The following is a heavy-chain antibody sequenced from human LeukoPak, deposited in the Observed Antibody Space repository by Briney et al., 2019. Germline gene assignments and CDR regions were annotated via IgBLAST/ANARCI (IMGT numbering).Heavy chain of an antibody. J-gene: IGHJ3*02. Sequence: LRLSCAASGFTVSSNFMSWIRQHPGKGLEWIGYIYYSGSTYYNPSLKSRVTISVDTSKNQFSLKLSSVTAADTAVYYCARESSGYYYVDAFDIWGQGTMVTVSS. CDR1: GFTVSSNF. V-gene: IGHV4-31*02. D-gene: IGHD3-22*01. CDR3: ARESSGYYYVDAFDI. CDR2: IYYSGST.